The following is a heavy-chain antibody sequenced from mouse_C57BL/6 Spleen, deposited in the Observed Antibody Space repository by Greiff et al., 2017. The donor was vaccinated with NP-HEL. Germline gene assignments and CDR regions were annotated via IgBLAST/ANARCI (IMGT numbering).Heavy chain of an antibody. D-gene: IGHD2-2*01. CDR1: GFTFSSYA. CDR2: ISDGGSYT. V-gene: IGHV5-4*01. CDR3: ARVGGYDERAYFDY. Sequence: EVQGVESGGGLVKPGGSLKLSCAASGFTFSSYAMSWVRQTPEKRLEWVATISDGGSYTYYPDNVKGRFTISRDNAKNNLYLQMSHLKSEDTAMYYCARVGGYDERAYFDYWGQGTTLTVSS. J-gene: IGHJ2*01.